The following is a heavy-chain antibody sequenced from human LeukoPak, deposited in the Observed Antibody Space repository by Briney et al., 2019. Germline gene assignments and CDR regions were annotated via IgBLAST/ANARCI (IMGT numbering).Heavy chain of an antibody. J-gene: IGHJ4*02. V-gene: IGHV3-43*02. CDR3: ARESGLGVISPYFDF. Sequence: GGSLRLSCAASGFTFDDYAIYWVRQGPGKGLEWVSLISGDGGSIYYADSVKGRFTISRDNSKNSLYLQMNSLRAEDTAVYYCARESGLGVISPYFDFWGQGTLVTVSS. CDR1: GFTFDDYA. CDR2: ISGDGGSI. D-gene: IGHD2-21*01.